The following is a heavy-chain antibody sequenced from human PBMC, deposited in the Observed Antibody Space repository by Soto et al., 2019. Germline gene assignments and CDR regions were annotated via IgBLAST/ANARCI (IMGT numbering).Heavy chain of an antibody. D-gene: IGHD3-16*01. CDR2: ISGSGGST. J-gene: IGHJ6*02. Sequence: GGSLRLSCAASGFTFSSYAMSWVRQAPGKGLEWVSAISGSGGSTYYADSVKGRFTISRGNSKNTLYLQMNSLRAEDTAVYYCAKKSPLGGSNYGMDVWGQGTTVTVSS. V-gene: IGHV3-23*01. CDR3: AKKSPLGGSNYGMDV. CDR1: GFTFSSYA.